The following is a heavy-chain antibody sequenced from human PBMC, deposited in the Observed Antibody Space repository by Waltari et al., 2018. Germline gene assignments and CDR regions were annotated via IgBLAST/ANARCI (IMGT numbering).Heavy chain of an antibody. D-gene: IGHD3-22*01. CDR3: VRPMYDSSDQGLAFDL. CDR2: VFRNRDK. J-gene: IGHJ3*01. V-gene: IGHV4-38-2*01. CDR1: GFPLQRGYY. Sequence: QVQLQESGPGLARPSEPPSLRCAVSGFPLQRGYYWAWVRQPPGKGLEWIASVFRNRDKYYNPSLQSRVTISMDTSKNQISLQLTSVTAADTALYYCVRPMYDSSDQGLAFDLWGQGTMVTVSS.